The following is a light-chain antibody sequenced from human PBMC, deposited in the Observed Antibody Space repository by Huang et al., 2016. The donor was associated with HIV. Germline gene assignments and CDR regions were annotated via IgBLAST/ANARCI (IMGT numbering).Light chain of an antibody. CDR3: QQYGSSPPLFT. J-gene: IGKJ3*01. V-gene: IGKV3-20*01. CDR1: QSVSSSY. CDR2: GAS. Sequence: EIVLTQSPGTLSLSPGERATLSYRASQSVSSSYVAWYQQKPGQAPRLLIYGASSRATGIPDRCSGSGPGTDFTLTISRLEPEDFAVYYCQQYGSSPPLFTFGPGTKVDIK.